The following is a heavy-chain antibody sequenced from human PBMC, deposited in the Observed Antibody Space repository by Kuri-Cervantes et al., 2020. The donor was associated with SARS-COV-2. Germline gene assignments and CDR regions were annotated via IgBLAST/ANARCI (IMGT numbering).Heavy chain of an antibody. D-gene: IGHD3-3*01. J-gene: IGHJ4*02. CDR1: AFTFSSCS. V-gene: IGHV3-48*01. CDR3: ARLHDPPYYDFWSGSDFDY. Sequence: GGSLRLSCAASAFTFSSCSMNWVRQAPGKGLEWVSYISTSTSTKYYAGSVKGRFTICRDNARNSLYLQMNSLRAEDTAVYYCARLHDPPYYDFWSGSDFDYWGQGTLVTVSS. CDR2: ISTSTSTK.